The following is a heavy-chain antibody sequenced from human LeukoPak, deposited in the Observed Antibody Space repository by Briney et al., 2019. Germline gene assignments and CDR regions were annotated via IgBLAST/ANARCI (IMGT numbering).Heavy chain of an antibody. CDR2: INHSGST. D-gene: IGHD5-18*01. V-gene: IGHV4-34*01. CDR3: ARGPILPRYSYGPYYFDY. Sequence: SETLSLTCAVYGGSFSGYYWSWIRQPPGKGLEWIGEINHSGSTNYNPSLKSRVTISVDTSKNQFSLKLSSVTAADTAVYYCARGPILPRYSYGPYYFDYWGQGTLVTVSS. J-gene: IGHJ4*02. CDR1: GGSFSGYY.